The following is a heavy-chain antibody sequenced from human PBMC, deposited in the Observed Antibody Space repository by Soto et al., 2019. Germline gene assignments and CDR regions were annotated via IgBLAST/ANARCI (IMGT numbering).Heavy chain of an antibody. CDR3: ARDLGRVPYYYGSGSYLGDY. D-gene: IGHD3-10*01. Sequence: SVKVSCKASGGTFSSYAISWVRQAPGQGLEWMGGIIPIFGTANYAQKFQGRVTITADESTSTAYMELSSLRSEDTAVYYCARDLGRVPYYYGSGSYLGDYWGQGTLVTVSS. CDR2: IIPIFGTA. CDR1: GGTFSSYA. V-gene: IGHV1-69*13. J-gene: IGHJ4*02.